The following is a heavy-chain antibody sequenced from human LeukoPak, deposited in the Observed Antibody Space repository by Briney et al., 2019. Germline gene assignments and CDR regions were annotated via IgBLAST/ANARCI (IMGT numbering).Heavy chain of an antibody. CDR1: GGSISSYY. D-gene: IGHD5-12*01. J-gene: IGHJ5*02. V-gene: IGHV4-59*01. CDR2: IYYSGST. Sequence: SETLSLTCTVSGGSISSYYWSWIRQPPGKGLEWIGYIYYSGSTNYNPSLKSRVTISVDTSKNQFSLKLSSVTAADTAVYYCARSIVATIRGRGFDPWGQGTLVTVSS. CDR3: ARSIVATIRGRGFDP.